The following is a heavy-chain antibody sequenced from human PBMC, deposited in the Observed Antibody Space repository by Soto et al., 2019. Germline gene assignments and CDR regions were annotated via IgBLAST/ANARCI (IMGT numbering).Heavy chain of an antibody. Sequence: QVQLVQSGAEVKKPGSSVKVSCKASGGTFSSYAISWVRQAPGQGLEWMGGIIPIFGTANYAQKFQGRVTITADKSTSTAFMELSSLRSEDTAVYYCGRASSGSLGVGYYYYDGMDVWGQGTTVTVSS. D-gene: IGHD3-10*01. CDR1: GGTFSSYA. J-gene: IGHJ6*02. CDR3: GRASSGSLGVGYYYYDGMDV. V-gene: IGHV1-69*06. CDR2: IIPIFGTA.